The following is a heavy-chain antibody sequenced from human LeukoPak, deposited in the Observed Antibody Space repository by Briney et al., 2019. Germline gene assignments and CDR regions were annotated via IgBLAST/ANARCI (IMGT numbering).Heavy chain of an antibody. Sequence: SETLSLTCTVSGGSISSSSYYWGWIRQPPGKGLEWIGSIYYSGSTYYNPSLKSRVTISVDTSKNQFSLKLSSVTAADTAVYYCARDAGIAAAGEFDYWGQGTLVTVSS. CDR1: GGSISSSSYY. V-gene: IGHV4-39*07. J-gene: IGHJ4*02. D-gene: IGHD6-13*01. CDR2: IYYSGST. CDR3: ARDAGIAAAGEFDY.